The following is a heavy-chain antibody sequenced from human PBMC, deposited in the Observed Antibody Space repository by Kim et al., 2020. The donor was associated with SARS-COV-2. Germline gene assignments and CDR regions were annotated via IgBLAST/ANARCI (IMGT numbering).Heavy chain of an antibody. J-gene: IGHJ5*02. D-gene: IGHD1-1*01. CDR3: ARDRKGYLWTNHNWFDP. Sequence: SETLSLTCAVSGGSISSSNWWSWVRQPPGKGLEWIGEIYHSGSTNYNPSLKSRVTISVDKSKNQFSLKLSSVTAADTAVYYCARDRKGYLWTNHNWFDPWGQGTLVTVSS. CDR1: GGSISSSNW. CDR2: IYHSGST. V-gene: IGHV4-4*02.